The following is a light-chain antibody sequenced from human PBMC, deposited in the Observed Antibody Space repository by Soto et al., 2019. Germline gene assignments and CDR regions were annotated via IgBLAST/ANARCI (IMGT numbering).Light chain of an antibody. J-gene: IGKJ1*01. CDR1: QSISSN. Sequence: DIVMTQSPATLSVPPGERATLSGRATQSISSNFAWYQQKPGQAPRLLIYGASTRANGIPAGFSGSGSGTEFNLTISSLPSEDFAVYYWQHYNNWPPSTFGQGTKVDIK. CDR3: QHYNNWPPST. V-gene: IGKV3-15*01. CDR2: GAS.